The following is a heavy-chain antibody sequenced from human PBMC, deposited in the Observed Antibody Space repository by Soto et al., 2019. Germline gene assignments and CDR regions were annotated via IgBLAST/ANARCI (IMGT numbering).Heavy chain of an antibody. CDR2: ISGSGGST. Sequence: PGGSLRLSCAASGFTFSSYAMSWVRQAPGKGLEWVSAISGSGGSTYHADSVKGRFTISRDNSKNTLYLQMNSLRAEDTAVYYCATHRGQQQLFDYWGQGTLVTVSS. V-gene: IGHV3-23*01. J-gene: IGHJ4*02. CDR1: GFTFSSYA. CDR3: ATHRGQQQLFDY. D-gene: IGHD6-13*01.